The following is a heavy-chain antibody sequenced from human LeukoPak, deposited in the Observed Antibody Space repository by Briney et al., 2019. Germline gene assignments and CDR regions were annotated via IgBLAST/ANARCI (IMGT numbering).Heavy chain of an antibody. CDR1: GYTFTGYY. J-gene: IGHJ4*02. Sequence: GASVKVSCKASGYTFTGYYMHWVRQAPGQGLEWMGWINPNSGGTNYAQKFQGRVTMTRDTSISTAYMELRRVTSDDTAVYYCARDRDYSNTERGFDYWGQGTLVTVSS. D-gene: IGHD4-11*01. CDR2: INPNSGGT. CDR3: ARDRDYSNTERGFDY. V-gene: IGHV1-2*02.